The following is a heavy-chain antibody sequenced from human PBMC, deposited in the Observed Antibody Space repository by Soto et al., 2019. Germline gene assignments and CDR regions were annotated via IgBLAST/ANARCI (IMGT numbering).Heavy chain of an antibody. CDR3: AHERTGYYYGSGSYPPGPY. CDR1: GFTVSSNY. D-gene: IGHD3-10*01. CDR2: IYSGGST. Sequence: GGSLRLSCAASGFTVSSNYMSWVRQAPGKGLEWVSVIYSGGSTYYADSVKGRFTISRDNSKNTLYLQMNSLRAEDTAVYYCAHERTGYYYGSGSYPPGPYWGQGTLVTVSS. V-gene: IGHV3-66*01. J-gene: IGHJ4*02.